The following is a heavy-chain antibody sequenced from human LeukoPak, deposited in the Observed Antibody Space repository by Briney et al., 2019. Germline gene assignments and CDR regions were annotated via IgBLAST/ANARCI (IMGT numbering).Heavy chain of an antibody. J-gene: IGHJ5*02. CDR3: ARDRTRTAAPGSWFDP. D-gene: IGHD6-13*01. V-gene: IGHV4-59*11. CDR2: MYCSGIT. CDR1: GDSISSHY. Sequence: PSETLSLTCTVSGDSISSHYWSWIRQPPGKGLEWIGYMYCSGITNYNPSLKSRVTISADTSKNQFSLRLTSVSAADTAVYYCARDRTRTAAPGSWFDPWGQGTLVTVSS.